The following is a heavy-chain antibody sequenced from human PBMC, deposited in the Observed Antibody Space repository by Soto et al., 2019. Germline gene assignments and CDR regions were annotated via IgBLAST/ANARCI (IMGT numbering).Heavy chain of an antibody. CDR2: ISSNVGST. D-gene: IGHD6-6*01. V-gene: IGHV3-64D*06. CDR1: GFTFSSYA. J-gene: IGHJ5*02. Sequence: PGGSLRLSCSASGFTFSSYAMHWVRQAPGKGLEYVSAISSNVGSTYYADSVKGRFTISRDNSKNTLYLQMSSLRAEDTAVYYCVKDHGSSSPVPNWFSPWGRGSLVTVSS. CDR3: VKDHGSSSPVPNWFSP.